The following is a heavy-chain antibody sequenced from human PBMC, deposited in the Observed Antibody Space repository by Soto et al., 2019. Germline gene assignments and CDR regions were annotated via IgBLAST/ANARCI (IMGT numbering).Heavy chain of an antibody. Sequence: QVQLVESGGGVVQPGRSLRLSCAASGFTFSSYGMHWVRQAPGKGLEWVAVISYDGSNKYYADSVKGRFTISRDNSKNTLYLQMNSLRAEDTAVYYCAKVGYSSSWDMGLWGQGTLVTVSS. V-gene: IGHV3-30*18. CDR1: GFTFSSYG. J-gene: IGHJ4*02. CDR3: AKVGYSSSWDMGL. CDR2: ISYDGSNK. D-gene: IGHD6-13*01.